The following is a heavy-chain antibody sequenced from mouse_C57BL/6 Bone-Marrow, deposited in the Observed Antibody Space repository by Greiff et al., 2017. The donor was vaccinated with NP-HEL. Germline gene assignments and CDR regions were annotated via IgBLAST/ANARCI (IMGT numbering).Heavy chain of an antibody. J-gene: IGHJ2*01. CDR3: AISTMVPTAYFDY. Sequence: VQLQQPGAELVKPGASVKVSCKASGYTFTSYWMHWVKQRPGQGLEWIGRIHPSDSDTNYNQKFKGKSTLTVDKSSSTAYMQLSSLTSEDSAVYYCAISTMVPTAYFDYWGQGTTLTVSS. V-gene: IGHV1-74*01. CDR1: GYTFTSYW. CDR2: IHPSDSDT. D-gene: IGHD2-2*01.